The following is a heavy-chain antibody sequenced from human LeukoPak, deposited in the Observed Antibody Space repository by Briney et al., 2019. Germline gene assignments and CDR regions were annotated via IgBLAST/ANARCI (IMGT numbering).Heavy chain of an antibody. CDR2: FDPEDGET. J-gene: IGHJ5*02. CDR1: GYTLTELS. CDR3: ATHPTVTTAWFDP. V-gene: IGHV1-24*01. D-gene: IGHD4-17*01. Sequence: ASVKVTCKVSGYTLTELSMHWVRQAPGKGLEWMGGFDPEDGETIYAQKFQGRVTMTEDTSTDTAYMELSSLRSEDTAVYYCATHPTVTTAWFDPWGQGTLVTVSS.